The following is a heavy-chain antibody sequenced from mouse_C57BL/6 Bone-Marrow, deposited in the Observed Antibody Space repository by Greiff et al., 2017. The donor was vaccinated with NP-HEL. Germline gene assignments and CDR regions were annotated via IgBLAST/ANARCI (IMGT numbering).Heavy chain of an antibody. J-gene: IGHJ4*01. CDR3: ARTYYDYDGRYYDAMDY. V-gene: IGHV1-9*01. CDR1: GYTFTGYW. CDR2: ILPGSGST. Sequence: VKLQESGAELMKPGASVKLSCKATGYTFTGYWIEWVKQRPGHGLEWIGEILPGSGSTNYNEKFKGKATFNADTSFNTAYMQLSSLTTEDSAIYYCARTYYDYDGRYYDAMDYWGQGTSVTVSS. D-gene: IGHD2-4*01.